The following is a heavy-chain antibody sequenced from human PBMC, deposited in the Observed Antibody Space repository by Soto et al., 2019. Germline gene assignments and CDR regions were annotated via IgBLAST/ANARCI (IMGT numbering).Heavy chain of an antibody. V-gene: IGHV5-51*01. Sequence: EVQLVQSGAEVKKPGESLKISCKGSGYSFTRYWIVWVRQMPGKGLEWRGIIFPIDSETNYSPSFRGQVTISADKSITTAYLQWSSLKASDTAMYYCARLNFYGDYIDFWGQGTLVTVSS. J-gene: IGHJ4*02. D-gene: IGHD4-17*01. CDR2: IFPIDSET. CDR3: ARLNFYGDYIDF. CDR1: GYSFTRYW.